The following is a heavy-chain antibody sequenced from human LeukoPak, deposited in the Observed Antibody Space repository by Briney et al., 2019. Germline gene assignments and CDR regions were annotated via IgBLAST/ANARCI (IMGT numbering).Heavy chain of an antibody. CDR1: SGSISSYC. J-gene: IGHJ4*02. V-gene: IGHV4-59*12. CDR3: ARGPESRKAGY. D-gene: IGHD1-14*01. CDR2: SYYSGST. Sequence: SETLSLTCTVSSGSISSYCWSWIRQSPGKGLDWIGYSYYSGSTNYNRSLKTRVTISLDMSQKQFSLKLTSVTAADPAVYSCARGPESRKAGYWGPGTLVTVSS.